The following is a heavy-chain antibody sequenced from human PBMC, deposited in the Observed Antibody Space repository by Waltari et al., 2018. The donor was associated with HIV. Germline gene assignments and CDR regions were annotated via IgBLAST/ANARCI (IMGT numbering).Heavy chain of an antibody. J-gene: IGHJ4*02. CDR2: IDPEDGET. Sequence: EVQVVQSGPEVKKPGATLKISCRVSGYTFTDHYIHWIQEAPGKGLEWMGLIDPEDGETVDADKFQARLTRTADTSVDTVYMELSSLTSDDAAVYYCASLAAAGYFDAWGQGTQLTVSS. CDR1: GYTFTDHY. CDR3: ASLAAAGYFDA. D-gene: IGHD6-13*01. V-gene: IGHV1-69-2*01.